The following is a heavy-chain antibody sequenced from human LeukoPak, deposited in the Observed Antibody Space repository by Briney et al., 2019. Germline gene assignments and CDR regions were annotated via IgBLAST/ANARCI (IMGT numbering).Heavy chain of an antibody. CDR1: GGSISSGGYS. CDR3: ARSRLAWSGYQPMDV. Sequence: SETLSLTCAVSGGSISSGGYSWSWIRQPPGKGLEWIGYIYHSGSTYYNPSLKSRVTISVGRSKNQFSLKLSSVTAADTAVYYCARSRLAWSGYQPMDVWGQGTTVTVSS. J-gene: IGHJ6*02. D-gene: IGHD3-3*01. V-gene: IGHV4-30-2*02. CDR2: IYHSGST.